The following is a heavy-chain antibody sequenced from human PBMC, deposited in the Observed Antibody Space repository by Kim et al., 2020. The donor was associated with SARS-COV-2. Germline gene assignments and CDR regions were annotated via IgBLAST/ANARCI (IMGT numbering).Heavy chain of an antibody. CDR3: ARHADYGGLFDC. D-gene: IGHD4-17*01. J-gene: IGHJ4*02. V-gene: IGHV4-59*08. CDR2: ISYSGST. CDR1: GGSISSHY. Sequence: SETLSLTCTISGGSISSHYWSWIRQPPGKGLEWIGYISYSGSTNYNPSLKSRVTISVDTSKNQFSLKLSSVTAADTAVYYCARHADYGGLFDCWGQGTLVTVSS.